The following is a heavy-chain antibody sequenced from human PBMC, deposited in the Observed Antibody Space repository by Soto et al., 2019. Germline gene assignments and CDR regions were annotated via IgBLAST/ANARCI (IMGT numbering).Heavy chain of an antibody. CDR1: GGTFSCYA. Sequence: QVQLVQSGAEVKKPGSSVKVSCKASGGTFSCYAISWVRQAPGQGLEWMGGIIPIFGTANNAQKSQSRVTITADECTSTAYMELSSLRSEDTAVYYCARDYSSSSGLDYWGQGTLVTVSS. J-gene: IGHJ4*02. CDR2: IIPIFGTA. D-gene: IGHD6-6*01. V-gene: IGHV1-69*01. CDR3: ARDYSSSSGLDY.